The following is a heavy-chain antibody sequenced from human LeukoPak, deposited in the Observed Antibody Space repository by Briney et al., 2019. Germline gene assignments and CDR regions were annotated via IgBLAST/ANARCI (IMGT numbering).Heavy chain of an antibody. CDR3: AKDFYYGTGRLDY. D-gene: IGHD3-10*01. CDR1: GFTFSNYQ. J-gene: IGHJ4*02. CDR2: ISRSGSTI. Sequence: GGSLRLSCAASGFTFSNYQMNWVGQAPGKGLEWVSYISRSGSTIYYADSVKARFTISRDNAKNSLFLQMNRLSAEDTAVYYCAKDFYYGTGRLDYWGQGTLATVSS. V-gene: IGHV3-48*03.